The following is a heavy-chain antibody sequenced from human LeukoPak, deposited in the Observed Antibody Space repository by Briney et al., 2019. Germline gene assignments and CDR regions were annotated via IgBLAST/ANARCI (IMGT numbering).Heavy chain of an antibody. CDR1: GFTFRNYW. V-gene: IGHV3-30*18. CDR3: AKSSGYESSGAFDI. D-gene: IGHD3-22*01. CDR2: ISYDGSNK. Sequence: GGSLRLSCAASGFTFRNYWMGWVRQAPGKGLEWVAVISYDGSNKYYVDSVKGRFTISRDNSKNTLYLQMNSLRAEDTAVYYCAKSSGYESSGAFDIWGQGTMVTVSS. J-gene: IGHJ3*02.